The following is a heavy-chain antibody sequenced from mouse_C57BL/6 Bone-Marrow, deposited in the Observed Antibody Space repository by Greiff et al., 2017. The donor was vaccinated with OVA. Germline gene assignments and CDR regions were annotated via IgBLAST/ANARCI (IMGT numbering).Heavy chain of an antibody. V-gene: IGHV1-81*01. J-gene: IGHJ4*01. Sequence: VQLQQSGAELARPGASVKLSCKASGYTFTSYGISWVKQRTGQGLEWIGEIYPRSGNTYYNEKFKGKATLTADKSSSTAYMELRSLTSEDSAVYFCASAHYDYDVGAMDYWGQGTSVTVSS. CDR3: ASAHYDYDVGAMDY. CDR1: GYTFTSYG. CDR2: IYPRSGNT. D-gene: IGHD2-4*01.